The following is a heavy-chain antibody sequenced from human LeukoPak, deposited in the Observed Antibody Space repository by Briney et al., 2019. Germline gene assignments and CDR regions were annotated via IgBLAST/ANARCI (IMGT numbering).Heavy chain of an antibody. V-gene: IGHV3-23*01. Sequence: PGGSLRLSCAASGFPFSNHAMSWVRQPPGKGLEWVSAISNGNTYYADSVRGRFTISRDDSKNMVYLQMSSLRDEDTALYYCVREAGYCASVCLKSNWFDPWGQGTLVTVSS. CDR3: VREAGYCASVCLKSNWFDP. CDR2: ISNGNT. D-gene: IGHD2-21*02. J-gene: IGHJ5*02. CDR1: GFPFSNHA.